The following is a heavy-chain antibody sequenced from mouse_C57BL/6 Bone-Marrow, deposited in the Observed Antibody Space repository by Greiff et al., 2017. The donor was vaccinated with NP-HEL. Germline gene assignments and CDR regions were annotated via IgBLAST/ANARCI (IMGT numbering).Heavy chain of an antibody. CDR3: ALFAY. J-gene: IGHJ3*01. CDR1: GYTFTSYW. V-gene: IGHV1-52*01. Sequence: QVQLQQPGAELVRPGSSVKLSCKASGYTFTSYWMHWVKQRPIQGLEWIGNIDPSDSDTHYNQKFKDKATLTVDKSSSTAYMQLSSLTSEDSAVYYCALFAYWGQGTLVTVSA. CDR2: IDPSDSDT.